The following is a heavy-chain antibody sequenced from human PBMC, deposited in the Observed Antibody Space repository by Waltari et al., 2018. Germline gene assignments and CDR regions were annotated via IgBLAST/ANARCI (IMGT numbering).Heavy chain of an antibody. CDR3: AREGSLYSSTGGWIGP. CDR1: GGSISGHY. Sequence: QVQVQESGPGLVKPSETMSLTCTVSGGSISGHYWSWIRQSPGKRLEWIGWIHSTGGTNYNPALENRVSISLDGSKNQFSLNLSAVTAADTAVYYCAREGSLYSSTGGWIGPWGQGMLVTVSS. V-gene: IGHV4-59*11. CDR2: IHSTGGT. D-gene: IGHD4-4*01. J-gene: IGHJ5*02.